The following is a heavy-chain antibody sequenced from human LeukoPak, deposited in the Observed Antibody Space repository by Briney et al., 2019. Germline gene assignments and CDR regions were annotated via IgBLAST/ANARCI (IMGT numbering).Heavy chain of an antibody. D-gene: IGHD4-11*01. CDR1: GYSISSGYY. V-gene: IGHV4-38-2*01. J-gene: IGHJ4*02. CDR3: ATTDYRRRFPIFDY. Sequence: SSETLSLTCAVSGYSISSGYYWGWIRQPPGKGLEWIGSIYHSGSTYYNPSLKSRVTISVDTSKNQFSLKLSSVTAADTAVHYCATTDYRRRFPIFDYWGQGTLVTVSS. CDR2: IYHSGST.